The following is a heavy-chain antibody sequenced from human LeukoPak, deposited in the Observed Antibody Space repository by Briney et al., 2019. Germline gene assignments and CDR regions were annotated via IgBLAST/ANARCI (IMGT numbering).Heavy chain of an antibody. CDR2: IWYDGSNK. D-gene: IGHD3-10*01. CDR1: GFTFRSYG. CDR3: RYGSGRYSFDY. Sequence: PGGSLRLSCAASGFTFRSYGFHWVRQAPGKGLEWVAVIWYDGSNKYYADSVKGRFTFSRDNSKNTVYLEMNSLRAEDTAVYYCRYGSGRYSFDYWGQGTLVTVSS. J-gene: IGHJ4*02. V-gene: IGHV3-33*01.